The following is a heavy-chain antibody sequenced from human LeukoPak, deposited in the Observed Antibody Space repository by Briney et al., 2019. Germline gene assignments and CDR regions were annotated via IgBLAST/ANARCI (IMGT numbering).Heavy chain of an antibody. Sequence: GGSLRLSCAASGFTFSNYALHWVRQAPGKGLEWVAVISYDGSNKFYADSVRGRFTISRDNSKNTLFLQMNSLRAEDTAVYYCAYYHVNEEPPTFWGQGTLVTVSS. J-gene: IGHJ4*02. V-gene: IGHV3-30*04. CDR1: GFTFSNYA. D-gene: IGHD1-1*01. CDR3: AYYHVNEEPPTF. CDR2: ISYDGSNK.